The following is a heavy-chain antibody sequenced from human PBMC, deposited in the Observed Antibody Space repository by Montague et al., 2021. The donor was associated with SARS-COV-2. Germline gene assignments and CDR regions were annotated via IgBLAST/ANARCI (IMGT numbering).Heavy chain of an antibody. CDR3: ARLGDGVVPSPILGVGPYYSYYCMDV. Sequence: SETLSLTCAVHGGSFSTYSWNWIRQPPGKGLGWIGEIHHGVSTNYNPSLKSRVTISAYTSKNQFALKLTPVAAADTAVYYCARLGDGVVPSPILGVGPYYSYYCMDVWGKGTTVTVSS. J-gene: IGHJ6*03. D-gene: IGHD3-10*01. CDR1: GGSFSTYS. V-gene: IGHV4-34*01. CDR2: IHHGVST.